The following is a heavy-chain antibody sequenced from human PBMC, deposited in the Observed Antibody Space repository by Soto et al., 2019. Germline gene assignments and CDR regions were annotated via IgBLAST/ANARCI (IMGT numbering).Heavy chain of an antibody. CDR3: AKCEYSNYYYYYMDV. D-gene: IGHD4-4*01. J-gene: IGHJ6*03. Sequence: PGGSLRLSCAASGFTFSSYAMSWVRQAPGKGLEWVSAISGSGGSTHYADSVKGRFTISRDNSKNTLYLQMNSLRAEDTAVYYCAKCEYSNYYYYYMDVWGKGTTVTVSS. V-gene: IGHV3-23*01. CDR2: ISGSGGST. CDR1: GFTFSSYA.